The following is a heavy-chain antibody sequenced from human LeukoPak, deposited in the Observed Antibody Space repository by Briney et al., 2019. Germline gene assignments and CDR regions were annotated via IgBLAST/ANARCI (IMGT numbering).Heavy chain of an antibody. D-gene: IGHD1-26*01. CDR1: GYTFTSYD. V-gene: IGHV1-8*03. Sequence: ASVKVSCKASGYTFTSYDINWVRQATGQGLEWMGWMNPNSGNTGYAQKFQGRVTITRNTSISTAYMELSSLRSEDTAVYYCATGGSGSYYVNYWGQGTLVTVSS. J-gene: IGHJ4*02. CDR2: MNPNSGNT. CDR3: ATGGSGSYYVNY.